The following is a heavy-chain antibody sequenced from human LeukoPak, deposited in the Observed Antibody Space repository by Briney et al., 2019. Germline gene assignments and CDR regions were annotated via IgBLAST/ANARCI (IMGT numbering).Heavy chain of an antibody. Sequence: PSETLSLTCTVSGGSISSGGYHWTWIRQHPGKGLEWIGNIYYSGDTYYNPSLRSRISILVDTSKNQFSLKVTSATAADTAVYFCARADSGYGGYFDYWGQGILVTVSS. V-gene: IGHV4-31*03. J-gene: IGHJ4*02. D-gene: IGHD5-12*01. CDR2: IYYSGDT. CDR3: ARADSGYGGYFDY. CDR1: GGSISSGGYH.